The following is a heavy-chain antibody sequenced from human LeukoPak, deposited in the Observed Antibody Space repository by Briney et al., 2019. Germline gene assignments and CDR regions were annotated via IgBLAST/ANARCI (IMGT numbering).Heavy chain of an antibody. Sequence: SETLSLTYTVSGGSISSYYWSWIRQPPGKGLEWIGYIYYSGSTNYNPSLKSRVTISVDTSKNQFSLKLSSVTAADTAVYYCARARRDRGYSYYYFDYWGQGTLVTVSS. J-gene: IGHJ4*02. CDR3: ARARRDRGYSYYYFDY. D-gene: IGHD5-18*01. V-gene: IGHV4-59*01. CDR1: GGSISSYY. CDR2: IYYSGST.